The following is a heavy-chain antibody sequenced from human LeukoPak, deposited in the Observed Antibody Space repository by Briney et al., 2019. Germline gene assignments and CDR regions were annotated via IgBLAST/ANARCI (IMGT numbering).Heavy chain of an antibody. V-gene: IGHV4-59*01. CDR1: GGSISSYY. CDR2: IYYSGST. CDR3: ARARGYSFHFDY. J-gene: IGHJ4*02. D-gene: IGHD5-18*01. Sequence: SETLSLTCTVSGGSISSYYWSWIRQPPGKGLEWIGYIYYSGSTNYNPSLKSRVTISVDTSKNQFSLKLSSVTAADTAVYYCARARGYSFHFDYWGQGTLVTVSS.